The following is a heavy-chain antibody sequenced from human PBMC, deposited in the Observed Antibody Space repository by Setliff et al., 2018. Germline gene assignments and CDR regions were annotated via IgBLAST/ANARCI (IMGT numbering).Heavy chain of an antibody. D-gene: IGHD5-18*01. Sequence: ASVKVSCKASGYTFTNYAIHWVRQAPGQGLEWMGWISAYNGNTNYAQKLQGRVTMTTDTSTSTAYMELSSLRSEDTAVYYCARGGRGYSYGPRKFPFDYWGQGTLVTVSS. CDR2: ISAYNGNT. J-gene: IGHJ4*02. CDR1: GYTFTNYA. V-gene: IGHV1-18*01. CDR3: ARGGRGYSYGPRKFPFDY.